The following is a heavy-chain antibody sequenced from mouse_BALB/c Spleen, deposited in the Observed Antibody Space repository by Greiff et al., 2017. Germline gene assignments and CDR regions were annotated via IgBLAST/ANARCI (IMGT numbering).Heavy chain of an antibody. J-gene: IGHJ3*01. Sequence: QVQLKESGPGLVAPSQSLSITCTVSGFSLTGYGVNWVRQPPGKGLEWLGMIWGDGSTDYNSALKSRLSISKDNSKSQVFLKMNSLQTDDTARYYCAREEGSYYYGSSYTCFAYWGQGTLVTVSA. D-gene: IGHD1-1*01. CDR2: IWGDGST. CDR1: GFSLTGYG. CDR3: AREEGSYYYGSSYTCFAY. V-gene: IGHV2-6-7*01.